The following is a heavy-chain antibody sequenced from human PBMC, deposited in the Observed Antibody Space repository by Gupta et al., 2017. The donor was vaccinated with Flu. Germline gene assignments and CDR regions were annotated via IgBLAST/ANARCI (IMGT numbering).Heavy chain of an antibody. CDR2: MSGSGGST. V-gene: IGHV3-23*01. D-gene: IGHD4-17*01. CDR3: AKMGGIYYLSDYHCDA. CDR1: GFTFSDYA. Sequence: EVKLLESGGGLLQPGGSRTLSCAASGFTFSDYAMSWFRQAPGKGLEWVSSMSGSGGSTYYTDSLKGRFSISRDNSKNTLYLQVNRLTAGDTAVYYCAKMGGIYYLSDYHCDAWGQGTLVTVSS. J-gene: IGHJ5*02.